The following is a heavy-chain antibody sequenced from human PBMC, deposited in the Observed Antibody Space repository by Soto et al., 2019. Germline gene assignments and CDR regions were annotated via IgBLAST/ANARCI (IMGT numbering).Heavy chain of an antibody. J-gene: IGHJ6*02. Sequence: PSETLSLTCAVYGGSFSGYSWTWIRQPPGKGLEWIGEINHGGATNTNPSLKSRVTMSVDTSKNQFSLKLSSVTAADTAVYYCARYSSNWFQTEGMDVWGQGTTVTVSS. V-gene: IGHV4-34*01. CDR3: ARYSSNWFQTEGMDV. D-gene: IGHD6-13*01. CDR1: GGSFSGYS. CDR2: INHGGAT.